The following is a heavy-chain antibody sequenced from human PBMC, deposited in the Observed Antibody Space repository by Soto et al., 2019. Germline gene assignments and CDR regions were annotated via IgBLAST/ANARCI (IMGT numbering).Heavy chain of an antibody. CDR1: GGSISSGGYS. V-gene: IGHV4-30-2*01. J-gene: IGHJ6*02. D-gene: IGHD4-17*01. Sequence: QLQLQESGSGLVKPSQTLSLTCAVSGGSISSGGYSWTWIRQPPGKGLEWIGNIYDSGTTYYNPSLKSRVTISVDRSKNQFSLKLSSVTAADTAVYYCARAHYGDYGYGMDVWGQGTTVTVSS. CDR2: IYDSGTT. CDR3: ARAHYGDYGYGMDV.